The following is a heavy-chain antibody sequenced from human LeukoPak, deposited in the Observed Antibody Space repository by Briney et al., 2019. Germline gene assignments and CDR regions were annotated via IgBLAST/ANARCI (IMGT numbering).Heavy chain of an antibody. CDR2: IIPIFGVA. CDR1: GGTFGGYG. Sequence: SVKVSCKASGGTFGGYGVNWVRQAPGQGLEWMGGIIPIFGVANSAQKFQGRLTVSTDESTSTSYMELSSLRSEDTAVYYCATGKVSDGSKFDNWGQGTLVTVSS. D-gene: IGHD5-24*01. CDR3: ATGKVSDGSKFDN. J-gene: IGHJ4*02. V-gene: IGHV1-69*05.